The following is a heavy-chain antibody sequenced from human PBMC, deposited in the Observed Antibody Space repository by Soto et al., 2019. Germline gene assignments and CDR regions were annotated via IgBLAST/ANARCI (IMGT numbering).Heavy chain of an antibody. CDR1: GYTFTSYD. CDR2: MNPTTGST. Sequence: QVQLVQSGAEVKKPGASVKVACKASGYTFTSYDIKWVRQATGQGLEWMGWMNPTTGSTGFAQKFQGGVPMISNTSISAAYLELSRLTSEDPAVYYCARGRLVAVTVDSWGQGTLVTVSS. V-gene: IGHV1-8*01. D-gene: IGHD6-19*01. CDR3: ARGRLVAVTVDS. J-gene: IGHJ4*02.